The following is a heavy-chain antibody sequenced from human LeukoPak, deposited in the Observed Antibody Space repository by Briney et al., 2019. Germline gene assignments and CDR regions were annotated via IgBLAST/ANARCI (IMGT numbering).Heavy chain of an antibody. CDR1: GLTSGIYA. Sequence: GGSLSLSCAASGLTSGIYAMSWVRQAPGKGLEWVSAISNNGGYTYYADSVQGRFTISRDNSKSTLCLQMNSLRAEDTAVYYCAKQLGYCSDGSCYFPYWGQGTLVTVSS. CDR3: AKQLGYCSDGSCYFPY. CDR2: ISNNGGYT. D-gene: IGHD2-15*01. J-gene: IGHJ4*02. V-gene: IGHV3-23*01.